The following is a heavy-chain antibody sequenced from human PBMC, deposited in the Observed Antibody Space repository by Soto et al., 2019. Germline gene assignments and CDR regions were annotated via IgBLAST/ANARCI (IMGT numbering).Heavy chain of an antibody. V-gene: IGHV1-69*01. CDR3: ARGQFHHVSNYYYALDV. Sequence: QVQLVQSGAEVKKPGSSVKVSCKASGGTFSSYAISWVRQAPGQGLEWMGGFIPMFNRPHSARKFQGRVTINADESKSTAYMDLSSLRSEDTAVYYCARGQFHHVSNYYYALDVWGQGTTVTVSS. CDR1: GGTFSSYA. J-gene: IGHJ6*02. CDR2: FIPMFNRP.